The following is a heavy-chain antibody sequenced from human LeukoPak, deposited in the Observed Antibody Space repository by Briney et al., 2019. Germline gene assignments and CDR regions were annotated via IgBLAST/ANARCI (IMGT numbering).Heavy chain of an antibody. CDR3: ARPSRGELFDY. CDR1: GFPFSSKW. CDR2: IQPDGSEQ. Sequence: PGGSLRLSCAASGFPFSSKWMSWVRQAPGKGLEWLGNIQPDGSEQYPVDSVKGRFTISRDNARNSLFLQMNSLRVEDTAVYYCARPSRGELFDYWGQGTLVTVSS. J-gene: IGHJ4*02. V-gene: IGHV3-7*01. D-gene: IGHD1-26*01.